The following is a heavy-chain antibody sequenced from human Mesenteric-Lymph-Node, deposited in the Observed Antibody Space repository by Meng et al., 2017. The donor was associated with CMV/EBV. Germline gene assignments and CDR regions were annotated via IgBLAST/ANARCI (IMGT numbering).Heavy chain of an antibody. D-gene: IGHD2-21*01. V-gene: IGHV3-48*03. CDR2: ISSSGSTI. Sequence: GESLKISCAASGFTFSSYEMNWVRQAPGKGLEWVSYISSSGSTIYYADSVKGRFTISRDNAKNSLYLQMNNLRPEDTAVYYCARDECGGDCYQTDGFDYWGQGTLVTVSS. J-gene: IGHJ4*02. CDR1: GFTFSSYE. CDR3: ARDECGGDCYQTDGFDY.